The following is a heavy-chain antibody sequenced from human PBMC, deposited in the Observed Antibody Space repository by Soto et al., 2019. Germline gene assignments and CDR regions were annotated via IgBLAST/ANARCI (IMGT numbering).Heavy chain of an antibody. D-gene: IGHD3-10*01. J-gene: IGHJ4*02. CDR2: IHQSGSA. V-gene: IGHV4-4*02. Sequence: SETLSLTCAVSGESIRSDSWWSWVRQPPGKGLEWLGEIHQSGSANYDPSVKSRVTLSMDKTKNQFSLKLTSVTAADTAVYYRARVEFGKFGAYWGQGTPVTVSS. CDR1: GESIRSDSW. CDR3: ARVEFGKFGAY.